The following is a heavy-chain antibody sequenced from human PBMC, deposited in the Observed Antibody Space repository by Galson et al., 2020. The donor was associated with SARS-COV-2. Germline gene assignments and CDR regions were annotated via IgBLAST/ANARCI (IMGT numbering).Heavy chain of an antibody. CDR2: IYTGGTT. CDR3: ARTFPDYNRGGSNGMDV. J-gene: IGHJ6*02. D-gene: IGHD3-16*01. Sequence: GGSLRLSCEASGFTVISNYMNWVRQAPGKGLEWVSLIYTGGTTSYTDSVKGRFTISRDTSKNTLYLQMNSLRVADTAVYYCARTFPDYNRGGSNGMDVWGQGTTVTVSS. CDR1: GFTVISNY. V-gene: IGHV3-53*01.